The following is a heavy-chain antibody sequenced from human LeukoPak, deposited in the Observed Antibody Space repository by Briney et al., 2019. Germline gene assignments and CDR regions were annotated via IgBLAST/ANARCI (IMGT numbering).Heavy chain of an antibody. CDR2: IYYSGRT. Sequence: SEPLSLPCTVSGGSISSSSYYWGWIRRPPGQGLEWIGSIYYSGRTYYNPSLKIRVTISVDTSKNQFSLKLSSVTAADTAVYYCARLEMATITYWGQGTLVTVSS. J-gene: IGHJ4*02. CDR1: GGSISSSSYY. CDR3: ARLEMATITY. V-gene: IGHV4-39*01. D-gene: IGHD5-24*01.